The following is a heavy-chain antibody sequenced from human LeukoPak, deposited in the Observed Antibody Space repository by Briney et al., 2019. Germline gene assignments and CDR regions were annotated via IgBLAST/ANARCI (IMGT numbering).Heavy chain of an antibody. V-gene: IGHV3-30*04. CDR3: ARSPGCSGGSCSGYDAFDI. J-gene: IGHJ3*02. CDR2: ISYDGSNK. D-gene: IGHD2-15*01. Sequence: PGRSLRLSCAASGFNFSSYAMHRVRQAPGKGLEWGAVISYDGSNKYYADSVKGRFTISRDNSKNTLYLQMNSLRAEDTAVYYCARSPGCSGGSCSGYDAFDIWGQGTMVTVSS. CDR1: GFNFSSYA.